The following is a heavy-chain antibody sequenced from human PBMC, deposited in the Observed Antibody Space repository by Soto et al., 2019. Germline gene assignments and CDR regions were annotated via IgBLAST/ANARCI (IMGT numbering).Heavy chain of an antibody. D-gene: IGHD6-6*01. CDR1: GFTFSSYG. J-gene: IGHJ4*02. V-gene: IGHV3-33*01. CDR2: IWYDGSNK. Sequence: GGSLRLSCAASGFTFSSYGMHWVRQAPGKGLEWVAVIWYDGSNKYYADSVKGRFTISRDNSKNTLYLQMNSLRAEDTAVYYCARDGYYSSSRYSFLGYWGQGTLVTVSS. CDR3: ARDGYYSSSRYSFLGY.